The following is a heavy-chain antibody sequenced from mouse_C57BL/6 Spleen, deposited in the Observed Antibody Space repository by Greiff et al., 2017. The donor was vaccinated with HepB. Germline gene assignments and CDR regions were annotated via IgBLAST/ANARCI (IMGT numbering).Heavy chain of an antibody. CDR3: ARDYGSSYSYAMDY. Sequence: EVKVVESGPELVKPGASVKISCKASGYSFTDYNMNWVKQSNGKSLEWIGVINPNYGTTSYNQKFKGKATLTVDQSSSTAYMQLNSLTSEDSAVYYCARDYGSSYSYAMDYWGQGTSVTVSS. CDR2: INPNYGTT. D-gene: IGHD1-1*01. V-gene: IGHV1-39*01. CDR1: GYSFTDYN. J-gene: IGHJ4*01.